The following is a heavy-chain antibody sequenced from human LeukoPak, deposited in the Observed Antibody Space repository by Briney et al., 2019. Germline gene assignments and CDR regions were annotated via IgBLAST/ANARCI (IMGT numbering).Heavy chain of an antibody. J-gene: IGHJ4*02. CDR2: LSGSGGST. D-gene: IGHD4-17*01. CDR1: GFTFSSYA. CDR3: GKDHGDFALDY. V-gene: IGHV3-23*01. Sequence: GGSLRLSCAASGFTFSSYAMSWVRRAPGKGLEWVSALSGSGGSTYYADFVKGRFTISRDNSKNTLYLQMNSLRAEDTAVYYCGKDHGDFALDYWGQGTLVTVSS.